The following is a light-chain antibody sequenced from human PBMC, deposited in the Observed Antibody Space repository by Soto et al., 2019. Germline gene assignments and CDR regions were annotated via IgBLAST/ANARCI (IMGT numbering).Light chain of an antibody. CDR3: CSYVGSDTSFV. J-gene: IGLJ1*01. V-gene: IGLV2-11*01. CDR1: TSDVGGYNF. Sequence: QSVLTQPRSVSGSPGQSVTISCTGTTSDVGGYNFVSWYQQRPGKVPKLMIYDVSIRPSGVPDRLSGSKSGNTASLTISGLQAEDEADYYCCSYVGSDTSFVFGSGTKVTVL. CDR2: DVS.